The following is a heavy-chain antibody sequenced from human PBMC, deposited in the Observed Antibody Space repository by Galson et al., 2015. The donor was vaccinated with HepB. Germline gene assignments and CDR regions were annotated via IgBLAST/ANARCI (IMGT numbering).Heavy chain of an antibody. CDR3: TTDRVSWVRWELPFDY. Sequence: SLRLSCAASGFTFSNAWMSWVRQAPGKGLEWVGRIKSKTDGGTTDYAAPVKGRFTISRDDSKNTLYLQMNSLKTEDTAVYYCTTDRVSWVRWELPFDYWGQGTLVTVSS. V-gene: IGHV3-15*01. CDR2: IKSKTDGGTT. D-gene: IGHD1-26*01. CDR1: GFTFSNAW. J-gene: IGHJ4*02.